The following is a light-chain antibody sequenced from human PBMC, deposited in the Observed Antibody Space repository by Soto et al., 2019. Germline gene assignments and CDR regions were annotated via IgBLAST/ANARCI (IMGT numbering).Light chain of an antibody. Sequence: QSVLTQPASVSGSPGQSITISCTGTSSDIGSYHRVSWYQQPPGTAPKLIIYEVNNRPSGVPDRFSGSKSGNTASLTISGLQAEDEADYYCNSFTTSSTYVFGTGTKLTVL. CDR3: NSFTTSSTYV. J-gene: IGLJ1*01. CDR2: EVN. CDR1: SSDIGSYHR. V-gene: IGLV2-18*02.